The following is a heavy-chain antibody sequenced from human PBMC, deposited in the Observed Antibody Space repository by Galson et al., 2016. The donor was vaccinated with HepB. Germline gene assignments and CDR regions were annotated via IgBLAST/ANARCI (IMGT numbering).Heavy chain of an antibody. CDR1: GYNFTSDW. D-gene: IGHD4-11*01. V-gene: IGHV5-51*01. J-gene: IGHJ4*02. CDR2: VYPGDSDT. Sequence: QSGAEVKKPGESLKISCRGSGYNFTSDWIGWVRQMPGKGLEWMGIVYPGDSDTRYSPSFQGQVTISADKSINTAYLQWSSLRASDTAMYYCASHVLEYSDLDPTLLIDYLGQGALVTVSS. CDR3: ASHVLEYSDLDPTLLIDY.